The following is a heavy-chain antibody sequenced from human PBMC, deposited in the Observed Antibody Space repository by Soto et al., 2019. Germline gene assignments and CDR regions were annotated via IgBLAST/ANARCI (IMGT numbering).Heavy chain of an antibody. V-gene: IGHV6-1*01. J-gene: IGHJ4*02. Sequence: PSRTLSLTCAIPGASVSSNTAVWNLIRQSPSRGLEWLGRTYYRSKWYNDYAMSVRSRITINPDTSKNQFSLQLDSVTPEDTAVYFCARDQGALKSWGKGTLVTVS. CDR3: ARDQGALKS. CDR2: TYYRSKWYN. D-gene: IGHD3-16*01. CDR1: GASVSSNTAV.